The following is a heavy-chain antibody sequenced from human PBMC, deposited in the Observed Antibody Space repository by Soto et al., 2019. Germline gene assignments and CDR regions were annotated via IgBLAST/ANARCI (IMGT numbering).Heavy chain of an antibody. CDR2: INHSGST. Sequence: TLSLTCAVYGGSFSGYYWSWIRQPPGKGLEWIGEINHSGSTNYNPSLKSRVTISVDTSKNQFSLKLSSVTAADTAVYYCARGSRIWGYYYYGMDVWGQGTTVTVSS. CDR1: GGSFSGYY. J-gene: IGHJ6*02. CDR3: ARGSRIWGYYYYGMDV. V-gene: IGHV4-34*01. D-gene: IGHD3-16*01.